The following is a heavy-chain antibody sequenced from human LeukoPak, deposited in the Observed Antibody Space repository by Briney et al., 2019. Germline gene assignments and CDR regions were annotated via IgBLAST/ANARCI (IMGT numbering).Heavy chain of an antibody. Sequence: GGSLRLSCAASGFTFGNYGMTWVRQAPGKGLEWVSAIHGSGATSYFADSVKGRFTISRDNSKDILYLQMNSLTAEDTAVYYCAKSLRGVVAPYYDYWGQGTLVTVSS. D-gene: IGHD3-10*01. CDR2: IHGSGATS. V-gene: IGHV3-23*01. CDR3: AKSLRGVVAPYYDY. CDR1: GFTFGNYG. J-gene: IGHJ4*02.